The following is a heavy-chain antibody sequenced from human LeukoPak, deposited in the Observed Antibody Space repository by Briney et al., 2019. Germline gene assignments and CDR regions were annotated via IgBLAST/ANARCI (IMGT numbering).Heavy chain of an antibody. CDR2: ISGYNGNT. CDR1: GYRFTTYG. Sequence: ASVKVSCKASGYRFTTYGISWVRQAPGQGLERMGWISGYNGNTNYAENFQGRVTMTTDTSTSTAYMEMRSLTSDDTAVYYCVRDRGGTTWYFFFQYWGQGILVTVSS. CDR3: VRDRGGTTWYFFFQY. D-gene: IGHD6-13*01. J-gene: IGHJ1*01. V-gene: IGHV1-18*01.